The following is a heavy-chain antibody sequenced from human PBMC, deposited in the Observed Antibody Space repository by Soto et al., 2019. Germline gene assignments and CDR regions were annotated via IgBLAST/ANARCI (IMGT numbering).Heavy chain of an antibody. CDR1: GGSMSSYY. Sequence: SETLSLTCTVSGGSMSSYYWSWIRQPPGKGLEWIGYIYYSGSTNYNPSLKSRVTISVDTSKNQFSLKMSSVTAADTAVYYCARSYMIFGALTDGYWGQGTLVTVSS. CDR2: IYYSGST. D-gene: IGHD3-3*01. CDR3: ARSYMIFGALTDGY. V-gene: IGHV4-59*01. J-gene: IGHJ4*02.